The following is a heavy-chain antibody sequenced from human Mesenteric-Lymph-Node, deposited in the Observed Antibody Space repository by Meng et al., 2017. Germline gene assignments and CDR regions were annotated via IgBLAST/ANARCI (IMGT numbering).Heavy chain of an antibody. D-gene: IGHD3-9*01. Sequence: GGSLRLSCAASGFTFDDYGMSWVRQAPGKGLEWVSGISGSGDGTFYADSVKGRFTISRDNSKNTLYLQMNSLRVEDTAVYYCARDSDFDWSINFDYWGQGTLVTVSS. V-gene: IGHV3-23*01. CDR2: ISGSGDGT. J-gene: IGHJ4*02. CDR1: GFTFDDYG. CDR3: ARDSDFDWSINFDY.